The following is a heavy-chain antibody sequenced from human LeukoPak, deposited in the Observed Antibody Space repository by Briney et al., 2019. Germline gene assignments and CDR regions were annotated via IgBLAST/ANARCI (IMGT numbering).Heavy chain of an antibody. D-gene: IGHD6-19*01. CDR2: MNPNSGNT. Sequence: ASVKVSCKASGYTFTSYDINWVRQATGQGLEWMGWMNPNSGNTGYAQKFQGRVTMTRNTSISTAYMELSSLRSEDTAVYYCVRGSIAVAGTDYWGQGTLVTVSS. V-gene: IGHV1-8*01. J-gene: IGHJ4*02. CDR1: GYTFTSYD. CDR3: VRGSIAVAGTDY.